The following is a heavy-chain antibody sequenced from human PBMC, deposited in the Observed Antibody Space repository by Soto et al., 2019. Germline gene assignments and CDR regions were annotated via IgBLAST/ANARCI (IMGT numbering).Heavy chain of an antibody. CDR3: ARDRRGQQLALDY. D-gene: IGHD6-13*01. Sequence: GGSLRLSCAASGFTFSSYSMNWVRQAPGKGLEWVSSISSSSSYIYYADSVKGRFTISRDNAKNSLYLQMNSLRAEDTAVYYCARDRRGQQLALDYWGQGTLVTVSS. CDR2: ISSSSSYI. CDR1: GFTFSSYS. V-gene: IGHV3-21*01. J-gene: IGHJ4*02.